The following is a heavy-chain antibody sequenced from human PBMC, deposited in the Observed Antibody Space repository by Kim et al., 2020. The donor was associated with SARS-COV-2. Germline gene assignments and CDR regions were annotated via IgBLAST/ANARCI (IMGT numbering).Heavy chain of an antibody. CDR1: GGSISSGGYS. V-gene: IGHV4-30-2*01. Sequence: SETLSLTCAVSGGSISSGGYSWSWIRQPPGKGLEWIGYIYHSGSTYYNPSLKSRVTISVDRSKNQFSLKLSSVTAADTAVYYCARATYYYDSSGYGPHLDAFDIWGQGTMVTVSS. CDR3: ARATYYYDSSGYGPHLDAFDI. CDR2: IYHSGST. J-gene: IGHJ3*02. D-gene: IGHD3-22*01.